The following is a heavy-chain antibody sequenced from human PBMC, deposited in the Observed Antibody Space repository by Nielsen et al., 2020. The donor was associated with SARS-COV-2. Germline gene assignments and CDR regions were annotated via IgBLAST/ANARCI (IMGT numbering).Heavy chain of an antibody. J-gene: IGHJ4*02. CDR2: INHSGST. D-gene: IGHD6-6*01. CDR1: GGSISSSSYY. Sequence: SETLSLTCTVSGGSISSSSYYWGWIRQPPGKGLEWIGEINHSGSTNYNPSLKSRVTISVDTSKNQFSLKLSSVTAADTAVYYCAREVLLAARGLDYWGQGTLVTVSS. CDR3: AREVLLAARGLDY. V-gene: IGHV4-39*07.